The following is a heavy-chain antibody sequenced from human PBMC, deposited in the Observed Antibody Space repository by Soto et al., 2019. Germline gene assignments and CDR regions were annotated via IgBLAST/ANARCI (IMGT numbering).Heavy chain of an antibody. CDR3: ARQSAPLITVVSPPHDFDY. Sequence: QVQLQESGPGLVKPSETLSLTCTVSGGSISSYYWCWIRQPPQPGLDRVGFVYYSGSTNYNPSLKSRVTISVDTSKNQVSLKLSSVTAADTAVYYCARQSAPLITVVSPPHDFDYWGQGTLVTVSS. J-gene: IGHJ4*02. D-gene: IGHD4-17*01. CDR2: VYYSGST. CDR1: GGSISSYY. V-gene: IGHV4-59*08.